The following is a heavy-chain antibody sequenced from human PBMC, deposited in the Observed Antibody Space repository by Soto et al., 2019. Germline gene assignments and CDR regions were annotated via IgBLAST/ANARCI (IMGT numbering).Heavy chain of an antibody. J-gene: IGHJ5*02. D-gene: IGHD6-19*01. CDR1: GFTFTSSA. Sequence: SVKVSCKASGFTFTSSAVQWVRQARGQRLEWIGWIVVGSGNTNYAQKFQERVTITRDMSTSTAYMELSSLRSEDTAVYYCAADSSWYSSGWYRLDLWGQGTLVTV. CDR3: AADSSWYSSGWYRLDL. CDR2: IVVGSGNT. V-gene: IGHV1-58*01.